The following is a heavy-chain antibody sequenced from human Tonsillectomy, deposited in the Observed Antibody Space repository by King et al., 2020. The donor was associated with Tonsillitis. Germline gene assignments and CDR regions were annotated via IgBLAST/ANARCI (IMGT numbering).Heavy chain of an antibody. CDR1: GGSISSYY. CDR2: VYYSGNT. Sequence: VQLQESGPGLVKPSETLSLTCTVSGGSISSYYWSWIRQPPGKGLDWIGDVYYSGNTKYNPSLNSRVSMSIDTSKNQFSLKLSSLTAADTAVYYCAKISCSTTSCRGDAFDIWGQGTMVTVSS. D-gene: IGHD2-2*01. V-gene: IGHV4-59*01. J-gene: IGHJ3*02. CDR3: AKISCSTTSCRGDAFDI.